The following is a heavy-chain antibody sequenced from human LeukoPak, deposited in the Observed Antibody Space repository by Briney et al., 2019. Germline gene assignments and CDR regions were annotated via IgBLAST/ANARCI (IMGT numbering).Heavy chain of an antibody. J-gene: IGHJ3*02. CDR3: TTHYGSGSVDAFDI. D-gene: IGHD3-10*01. CDR1: GFTFSNAW. Sequence: PGGSLRLSCAASGFTFSNAWMSWVRQAPGKGLEWVGRIKSKTDGGTTDYTAPVKGRFTISRDDSKNTLYLQMNSLKTEDTAVYYCTTHYGSGSVDAFDIWGQGTMVTVSS. CDR2: IKSKTDGGTT. V-gene: IGHV3-15*01.